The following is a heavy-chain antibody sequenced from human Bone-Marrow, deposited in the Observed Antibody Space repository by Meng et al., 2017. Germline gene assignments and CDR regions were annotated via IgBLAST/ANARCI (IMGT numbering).Heavy chain of an antibody. CDR3: ASAAWSNYYYYGMDV. D-gene: IGHD3-3*01. Sequence: SVKVSCKASGYTLTNYGITWVRQAPGQGLEWMGGIIPIFGTANYAQKFQGRVTITADESTSTAYMELSSLRSEDTAVYYCASAAWSNYYYYGMDVWGQGTTVTVSS. J-gene: IGHJ6*02. V-gene: IGHV1-69*13. CDR1: GYTLTNYG. CDR2: IIPIFGTA.